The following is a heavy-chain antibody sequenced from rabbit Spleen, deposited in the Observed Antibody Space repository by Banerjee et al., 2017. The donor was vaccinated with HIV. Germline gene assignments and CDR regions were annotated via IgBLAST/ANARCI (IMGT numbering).Heavy chain of an antibody. J-gene: IGHJ4*01. V-gene: IGHV1S7*01. Sequence: QLEESGGGLVQPGGSLKLSCKASGLGFSTYYMSWVRQAPGKGLEWIGYIDLVFGNTYYATWVNGRFTVSSHNAQNTLYLQLNSLTVADTATYFCVRGASSSGYYSLWGPGTLVTVS. CDR3: VRGASSSGYYSL. D-gene: IGHD1-1*01. CDR1: GLGFSTYY. CDR2: IDLVFGNT.